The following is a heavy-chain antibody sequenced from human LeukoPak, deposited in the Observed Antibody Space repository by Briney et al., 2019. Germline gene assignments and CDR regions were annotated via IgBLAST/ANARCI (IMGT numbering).Heavy chain of an antibody. CDR3: ARETGTPERYYFDY. D-gene: IGHD1-1*01. V-gene: IGHV4-34*01. J-gene: IGHJ4*02. CDR1: GGSFSGYY. CDR2: INHSGST. Sequence: SETLSLTCAVYGGSFSGYYWSWIRQPPGKGLEWIGEINHSGSTNYNPSLKSRATISVDTSKNQFSLKLSSVTAADTAVYYCARETGTPERYYFDYWGQGTLVTVSS.